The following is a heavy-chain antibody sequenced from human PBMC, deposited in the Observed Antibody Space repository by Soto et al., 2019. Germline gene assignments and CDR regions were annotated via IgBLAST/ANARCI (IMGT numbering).Heavy chain of an antibody. D-gene: IGHD2-15*01. CDR3: AKKWVPGHCSGGSCYRFDY. CDR1: GFTFSSYG. V-gene: IGHV3-33*06. CDR2: IWYDGSNK. Sequence: QVQLVESGGGVVQPGRSLRLSCAASGFTFSSYGMHWVRQAPGKGLEWVALIWYDGSNKYYADSVRGRFTISRDNSKNTLYLQMNSLRVEDTAVYYCAKKWVPGHCSGGSCYRFDYWGQGTLVTVSS. J-gene: IGHJ4*02.